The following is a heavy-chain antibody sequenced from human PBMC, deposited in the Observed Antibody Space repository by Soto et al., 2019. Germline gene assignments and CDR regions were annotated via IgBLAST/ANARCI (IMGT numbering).Heavy chain of an antibody. CDR1: GGTFSSYT. D-gene: IGHD2-2*01. Sequence: SVKVSCKASGGTFSSYTISRVRQAPGQGLEWMGRIIPILGIANYAQKFQGRVTITADKSTSAAYMELSSLRSEDTAVYYCAREGYCSSTSCKRTSYYYYYGMDVWGQGTTVTVAS. CDR2: IIPILGIA. J-gene: IGHJ6*02. V-gene: IGHV1-69*04. CDR3: AREGYCSSTSCKRTSYYYYYGMDV.